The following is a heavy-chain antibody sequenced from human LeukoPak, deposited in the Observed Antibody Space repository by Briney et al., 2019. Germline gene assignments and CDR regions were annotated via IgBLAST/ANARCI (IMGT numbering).Heavy chain of an antibody. Sequence: GGSLRLSCAASGFTFSSYAMSWVRQAPGKGLEWVSAISGSGGSTYYADSVKGRFTTSRDNSKNTLYLQMNSLRAEDTAVYYCARDRVPYCSGGSCFSLDYWGQGTLVTVSS. CDR2: ISGSGGST. J-gene: IGHJ4*02. V-gene: IGHV3-23*01. D-gene: IGHD2-15*01. CDR3: ARDRVPYCSGGSCFSLDY. CDR1: GFTFSSYA.